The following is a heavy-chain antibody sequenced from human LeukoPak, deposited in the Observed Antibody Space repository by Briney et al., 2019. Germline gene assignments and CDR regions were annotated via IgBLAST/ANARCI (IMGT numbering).Heavy chain of an antibody. CDR2: INPSGGST. J-gene: IGHJ4*02. Sequence: ASVKVSCKASGYTFTSYYIHWLRQAPGQGLEWMGIINPSGGSTSYAQKFQGRVTMTRDTSTGTVYMELSGLRSEATAVYYCARSASSGEFDYWGQGTLVTVSS. CDR3: ARSASSGEFDY. CDR1: GYTFTSYY. V-gene: IGHV1-46*01. D-gene: IGHD2-15*01.